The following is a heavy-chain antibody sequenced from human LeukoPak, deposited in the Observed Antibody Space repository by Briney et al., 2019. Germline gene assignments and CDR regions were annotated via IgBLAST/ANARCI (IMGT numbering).Heavy chain of an antibody. CDR2: IIPILGIA. J-gene: IGHJ4*02. CDR3: ARDLMSGSYYLN. CDR1: GGTFSSYA. Sequence: SVKVSCKASGGTFSSYAISWVRQAPGQGLEWMGRIIPILGIANYAQKFQGRVTITADKSTSTAYMELSSLRSEDTAVYYCARDLMSGSYYLNWGQGTLVTVSS. D-gene: IGHD1-26*01. V-gene: IGHV1-69*04.